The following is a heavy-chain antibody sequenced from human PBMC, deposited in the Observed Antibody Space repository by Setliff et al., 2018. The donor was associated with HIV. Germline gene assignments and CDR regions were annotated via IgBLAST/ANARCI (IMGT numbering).Heavy chain of an antibody. V-gene: IGHV3-74*01. CDR1: GFTFSSYW. CDR2: INSDGSST. CDR3: ARDVKGYIYGSTYWYFDL. J-gene: IGHJ2*01. D-gene: IGHD5-18*01. Sequence: GGSLRLSCAASGFTFSSYWMYWVRQAPGKGLVWVSRINSDGSSTSYADSVKGRFTISRDNAKNTLFLQMNSLRAEDTAVYYCARDVKGYIYGSTYWYFDLWGRGTLVTVSS.